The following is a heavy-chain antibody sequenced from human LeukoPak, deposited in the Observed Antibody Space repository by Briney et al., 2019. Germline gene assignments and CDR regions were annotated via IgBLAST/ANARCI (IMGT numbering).Heavy chain of an antibody. CDR3: AARYDAFDI. D-gene: IGHD3-16*02. Sequence: PGGSLRLSCAASGFTFSSYGMHWVRQAPGKGLEWVAVIWYGGSNKYYADSVKGRFTISRDNSKNSLYLQMNSLRAEDTALYYCAARYDAFDIWGQGTMVTVSS. CDR2: IWYGGSNK. CDR1: GFTFSSYG. J-gene: IGHJ3*02. V-gene: IGHV3-33*08.